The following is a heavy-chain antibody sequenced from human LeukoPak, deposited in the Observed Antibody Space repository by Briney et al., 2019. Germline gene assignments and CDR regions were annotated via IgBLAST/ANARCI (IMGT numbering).Heavy chain of an antibody. J-gene: IGHJ5*02. Sequence: GGSLRLSCAASGLTGSHNYVSWVRQAPGKGLEWVSAIHTSGDTCYADPVKGRFTISRDTSKNTLYLQINSLRVEDTAVYYCIVFGDSNHWGQGTLVTVSS. CDR1: GLTGSHNY. CDR3: IVFGDSNH. V-gene: IGHV3-53*01. CDR2: IHTSGDT. D-gene: IGHD4-17*01.